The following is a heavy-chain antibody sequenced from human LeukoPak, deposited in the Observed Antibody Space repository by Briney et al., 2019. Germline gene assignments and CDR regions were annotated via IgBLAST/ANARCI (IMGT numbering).Heavy chain of an antibody. J-gene: IGHJ3*02. Sequence: PGGSLRPSCAASGFTLSRYWINWVRQAPGKGLEWVANIKEDGSEKYHVDSVKGRFTISRDNAKNSLYLQMNSLRAEDTAVYYCAREYCSGGSCYSGAFDIWGQGTMVTVSS. D-gene: IGHD2-15*01. V-gene: IGHV3-7*04. CDR3: AREYCSGGSCYSGAFDI. CDR1: GFTLSRYW. CDR2: IKEDGSEK.